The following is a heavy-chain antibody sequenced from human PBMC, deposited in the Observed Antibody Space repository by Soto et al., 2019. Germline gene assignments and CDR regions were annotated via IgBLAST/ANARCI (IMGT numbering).Heavy chain of an antibody. D-gene: IGHD3-3*01. J-gene: IGHJ4*02. Sequence: PLSLTCTFSVGSISSGGYSWSWIRQPPGNCLEWIGYIYHSGSTYYNPSLKSRVTISVDRSKNQFSLKLSSVTAADTAVYYCARAARSGYYTQYYFDYWGQGTLVTVSS. CDR1: VGSISSGGYS. CDR2: IYHSGST. V-gene: IGHV4-30-2*01. CDR3: ARAARSGYYTQYYFDY.